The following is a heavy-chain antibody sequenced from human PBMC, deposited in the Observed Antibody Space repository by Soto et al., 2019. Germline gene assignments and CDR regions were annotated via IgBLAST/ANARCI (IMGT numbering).Heavy chain of an antibody. CDR3: ARDFYAYYYDSSGSVPDPLYYYGTDV. J-gene: IGHJ6*02. D-gene: IGHD3-22*01. Sequence: SETLSLTCTVSGGSVSSGSYYWSWIRQPPGKGLEWIGYIFYSGSTNYNPSLKSRVTISVDTSKNQFSLKLSSVTAADTAVYYCARDFYAYYYDSSGSVPDPLYYYGTDVWGQGTTVTVSS. V-gene: IGHV4-61*01. CDR2: IFYSGST. CDR1: GGSVSSGSYY.